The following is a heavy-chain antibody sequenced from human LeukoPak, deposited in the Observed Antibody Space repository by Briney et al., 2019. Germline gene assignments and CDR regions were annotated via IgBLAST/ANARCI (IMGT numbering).Heavy chain of an antibody. CDR2: IIPIFGTA. J-gene: IGHJ5*02. V-gene: IGHV1-69*05. CDR3: ARSGIVVVPSSSKDWFDP. CDR1: GGTFSSYA. D-gene: IGHD2-2*01. Sequence: GASVKVSCKASGGTFSSYAISWVRQAPGQGLEWMGGIIPIFGTANYAQKFQGRVTITTDESTSTAYMELSSLRSEDTAVYYCARSGIVVVPSSSKDWFDPWGQGTLVTVSS.